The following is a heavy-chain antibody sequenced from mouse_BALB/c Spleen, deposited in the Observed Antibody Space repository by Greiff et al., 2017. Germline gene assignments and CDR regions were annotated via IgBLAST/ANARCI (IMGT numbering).Heavy chain of an antibody. CDR3: NPLWSYYFDY. J-gene: IGHJ2*01. CDR1: GFNITDYY. V-gene: IGHV14-4*02. Sequence: VQLQQSGAELVRSGASVKLSCTASGFNITDYYMHWVKQRPEQGLEWIGWIDPENGDTEYAPKFQGKATMTADTSSNTAYLQLSSLTSEDTAVYDCNPLWSYYFDYWGQGTTLTVSS. D-gene: IGHD1-1*02. CDR2: IDPENGDT.